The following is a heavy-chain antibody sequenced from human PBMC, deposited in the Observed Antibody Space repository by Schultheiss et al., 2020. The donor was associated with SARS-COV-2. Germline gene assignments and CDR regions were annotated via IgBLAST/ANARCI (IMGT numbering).Heavy chain of an antibody. D-gene: IGHD4/OR15-4a*01. Sequence: GESLKISCKASGGTFSSYAISWVRQAPGQGLEWMGWISAYNGNTNYAQKLQGRVTMTTDTSTSTAYMELRSLRSDDTAVYYCARSQDYSDDYWGQGTLVTVSS. CDR2: ISAYNGNT. J-gene: IGHJ4*02. V-gene: IGHV1-18*01. CDR3: ARSQDYSDDY. CDR1: GGTFSSYA.